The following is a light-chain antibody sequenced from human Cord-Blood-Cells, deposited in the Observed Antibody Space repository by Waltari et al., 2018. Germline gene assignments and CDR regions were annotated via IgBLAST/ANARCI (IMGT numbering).Light chain of an antibody. CDR1: QRVSSY. CDR2: DAS. J-gene: IGKJ1*01. CDR3: QQRSTGLGWT. Sequence: EIVLTQSPATLSLSPGERTTLSCRASQRVSSYLAWYQQKPGQAPRILIYDASNRATGIPARFSGSGSGTDFTLTISSLEPEDFAVYYCQQRSTGLGWTFGQGTKVEIK. V-gene: IGKV3-11*01.